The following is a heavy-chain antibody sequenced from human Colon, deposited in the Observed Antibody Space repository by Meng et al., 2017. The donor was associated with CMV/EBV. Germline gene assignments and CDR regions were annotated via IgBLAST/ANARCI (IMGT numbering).Heavy chain of an antibody. CDR1: GFTFSSYA. CDR3: AKHDYDFWTGYKLYFGY. V-gene: IGHV3-23*01. Sequence: GESLKISCAASGFTFSSYAMGWVRQAPGKGLQWVSDIGGRDDTTFYADSVKGRFSISRDNSKNTLYLQMNSLRVEDTAIYYCAKHDYDFWTGYKLYFGYWGQGAVVTVSS. CDR2: IGGRDDTT. D-gene: IGHD3-3*01. J-gene: IGHJ4*02.